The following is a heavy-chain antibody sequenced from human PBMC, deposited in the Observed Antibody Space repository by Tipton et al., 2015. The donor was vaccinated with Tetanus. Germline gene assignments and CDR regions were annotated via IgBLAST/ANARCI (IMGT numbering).Heavy chain of an antibody. CDR1: GGSFSNYF. CDR3: VTVNFPNYYHYGMDV. D-gene: IGHD1-1*01. V-gene: IGHV4-34*01. Sequence: TLSLTCAVYGGSFSNYFWRWIRQPPGKGLEWIGEISPSGNTNYNPSLKSRVTISADTSRNQFSLTLSSVTAADTAVYYCVTVNFPNYYHYGMDVWGQGTTVTVSS. CDR2: ISPSGNT. J-gene: IGHJ6*02.